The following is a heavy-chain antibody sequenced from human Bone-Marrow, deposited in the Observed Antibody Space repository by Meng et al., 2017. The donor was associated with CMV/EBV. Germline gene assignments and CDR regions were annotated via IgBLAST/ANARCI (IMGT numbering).Heavy chain of an antibody. CDR1: GYTFTSYA. CDR2: SNAGNGNT. J-gene: IGHJ4*02. V-gene: IGHV1-3*02. CDR3: AKDYGSGSWYLDY. Sequence: ASVKVSCKASGYTFTSYAMHWVRQAPGQRLEWMGWSNAGNGNTKYSQEFQGRVTITTDESTSTAYMELSSLRSEDTAVYYCAKDYGSGSWYLDYWGQGTLVTVSS. D-gene: IGHD3-10*01.